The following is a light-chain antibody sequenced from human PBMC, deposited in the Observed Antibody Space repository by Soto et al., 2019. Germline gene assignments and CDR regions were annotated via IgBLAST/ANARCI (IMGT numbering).Light chain of an antibody. CDR2: GAS. Sequence: EIVLTQSPGTLSLSPGERATLSCRASQSINSRYLAWYQQKPGQAPRLLIYGASSSATGIPDRFSGSGSGTDFTSTISRLEPEDFAVYYCQQYGSSPGFTFGPGTIVDIK. J-gene: IGKJ3*01. CDR1: QSINSRY. V-gene: IGKV3-20*01. CDR3: QQYGSSPGFT.